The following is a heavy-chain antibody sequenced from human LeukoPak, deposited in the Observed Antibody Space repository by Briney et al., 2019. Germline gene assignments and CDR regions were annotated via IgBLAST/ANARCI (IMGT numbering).Heavy chain of an antibody. V-gene: IGHV3-30*03. J-gene: IGHJ4*02. CDR3: ARIIWELRQGIDY. CDR1: GFTFSSYG. D-gene: IGHD1-26*01. Sequence: GGSLRLSCAASGFTFSSYGMHWVRQAPGKGLEWVAVISYDGSNKYYADSVKGRFTISRDNAKNTLYLQMNSLRAEDTAVYYCARIIWELRQGIDYWGQGTLVTVSS. CDR2: ISYDGSNK.